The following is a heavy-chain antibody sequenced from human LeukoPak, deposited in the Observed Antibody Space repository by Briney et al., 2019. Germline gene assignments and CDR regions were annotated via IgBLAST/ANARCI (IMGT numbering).Heavy chain of an antibody. CDR1: GYTFTSYY. CDR2: INPSGGST. Sequence: ASVKVSCTASGYTFTSYYMHWVRQAPGQGLEWMGIINPSGGSTSYAQKFQGRVTMTRDTSTSTVYMELSSLRSEDTAVYYCARDLRGYSYYYGMDVWGQGTTVTVSS. CDR3: ARDLRGYSYYYGMDV. J-gene: IGHJ6*02. V-gene: IGHV1-46*01. D-gene: IGHD5-12*01.